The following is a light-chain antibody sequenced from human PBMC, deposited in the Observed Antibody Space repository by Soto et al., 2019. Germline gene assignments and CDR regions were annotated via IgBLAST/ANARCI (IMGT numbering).Light chain of an antibody. J-gene: IGKJ1*01. CDR3: HLYESSVWT. CDR1: QNVRSTY. V-gene: IGKV3-20*01. Sequence: EIVLTQSPGTLSLSPGERATLSCRASQNVRSTYLVWYQHKPGQAARLLIYGASSRATGNPDRFSGSGSGTNCTLTITRLEPEDFEVYYWHLYESSVWTFRQGNRVQI. CDR2: GAS.